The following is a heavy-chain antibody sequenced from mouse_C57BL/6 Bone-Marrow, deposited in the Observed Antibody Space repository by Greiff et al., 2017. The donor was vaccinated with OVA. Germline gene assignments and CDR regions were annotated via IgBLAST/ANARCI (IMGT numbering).Heavy chain of an antibody. CDR1: GYTFTSYG. Sequence: VMLVESGAELARPGASVKLSCKASGYTFTSYGISWVKQRTGQGLEWIGEIYPRSGNTYYNEKFKGKATLTADKSSSTAYMELRSLTSEDSAVYFCARWGVVYWYFDVWGTGTTVTVSS. J-gene: IGHJ1*03. V-gene: IGHV1-81*01. D-gene: IGHD1-1*01. CDR3: ARWGVVYWYFDV. CDR2: IYPRSGNT.